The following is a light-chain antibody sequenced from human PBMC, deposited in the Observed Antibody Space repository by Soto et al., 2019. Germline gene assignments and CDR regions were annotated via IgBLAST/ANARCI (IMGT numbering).Light chain of an antibody. Sequence: QSALTQPASVSGSPGQSITISRTGTSSDVGGYDYVSWYQQHPGKVPKLMIYDVSSRPSGVSNRFSGSKSGNTASLTISGLQAEDEADYYCSSYASSSTLVFGGGTKLTVL. J-gene: IGLJ2*01. CDR3: SSYASSSTLV. CDR2: DVS. CDR1: SSDVGGYDY. V-gene: IGLV2-14*01.